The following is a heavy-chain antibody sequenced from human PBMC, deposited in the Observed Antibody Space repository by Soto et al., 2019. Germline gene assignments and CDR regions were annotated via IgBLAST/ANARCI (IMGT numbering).Heavy chain of an antibody. CDR2: IWYDGSNK. D-gene: IGHD3-10*01. V-gene: IGHV3-33*01. J-gene: IGHJ3*02. CDR3: ARGGVYDHAFDI. CDR1: GFTFSSYG. Sequence: PGGSLRLSCAASGFTFSSYGMPWVRQAPGKGLEWVAVIWYDGSNKYYADSVKGRFTISRDNSKNTLYLQMNSLRAEDTAVYYWARGGVYDHAFDIWGQGKMVTVSS.